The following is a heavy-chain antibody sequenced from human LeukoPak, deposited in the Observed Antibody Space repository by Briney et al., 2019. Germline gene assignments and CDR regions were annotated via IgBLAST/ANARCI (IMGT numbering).Heavy chain of an antibody. CDR2: ISANGGTT. CDR3: AKDLYWGFDY. V-gene: IGHV3-23*01. J-gene: IGHJ4*02. CDR1: GFTFSIYG. Sequence: GGSLRLSCAASGFTFSIYGMSWVRQAPGKGLEWVSAISANGGTTYCADSVKGRFTISRDNSKDTLYLQMNSLRAEDTAVYYCAKDLYWGFDYWGQGTLVTVSS. D-gene: IGHD7-27*01.